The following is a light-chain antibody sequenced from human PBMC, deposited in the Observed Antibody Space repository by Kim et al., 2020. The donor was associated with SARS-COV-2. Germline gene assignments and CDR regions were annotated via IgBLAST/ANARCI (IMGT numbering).Light chain of an antibody. CDR1: SLRNYY. V-gene: IGLV3-19*01. CDR2: GKN. CDR3: NSRDSSGNHVL. J-gene: IGLJ2*01. Sequence: ALGQKVRITCQGDSLRNYYASWYQQKPGQAPVLVIYGKNNRPSGIPDRFSGSNSGNTASLTITGAQAEDEADYYCNSRDSSGNHVLFGGGTQLTVL.